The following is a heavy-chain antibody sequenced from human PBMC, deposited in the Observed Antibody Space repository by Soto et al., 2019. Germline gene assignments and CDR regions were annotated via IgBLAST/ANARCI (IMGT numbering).Heavy chain of an antibody. CDR2: INHSGRT. V-gene: IGHV4-34*01. CDR3: ARSRRITIFVLAPPYYFDY. J-gene: IGHJ4*01. Sequence: RRISKKKRKGREWIGEINHSGRTNYTPSLKSRVTISVDTSKNQFSLKLSSVTAADTAVYYCARSRRITIFVLAPPYYFDYWGHGTLVTVSS. D-gene: IGHD3-3*01.